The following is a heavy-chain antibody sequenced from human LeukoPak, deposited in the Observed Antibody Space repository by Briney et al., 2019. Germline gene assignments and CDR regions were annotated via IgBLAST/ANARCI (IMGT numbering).Heavy chain of an antibody. CDR2: ITGSGGST. D-gene: IGHD1-1*01. V-gene: IGHV3-23*01. J-gene: IGHJ6*03. CDR1: GFAFSSYA. Sequence: PGGSLRLSCAASGFAFSSYAMSWVRQAPGKGLEWVSAITGSGGSTYYADSVKGRFTISRDNSKNTLYLQMNSLRAEGTAVYYCAKDGYDYYYYYMDVWGERTTVTVSS. CDR3: AKDGYDYYYYYMDV.